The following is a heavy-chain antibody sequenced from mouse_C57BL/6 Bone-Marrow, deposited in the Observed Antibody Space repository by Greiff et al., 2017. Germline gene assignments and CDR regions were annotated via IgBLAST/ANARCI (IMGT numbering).Heavy chain of an antibody. V-gene: IGHV1-81*01. Sequence: VQLQQSGAELARPGASVQLSCKASGYTFTSYGISWVKQRTGQGLEWIGEIYPRSGNTYYNEKFKGKASLTADKSSSTAYMELRSLTSEDSAVYFCARWIITTVVAEAYWGQGTLVTVSA. CDR3: ARWIITTVVAEAY. J-gene: IGHJ3*01. CDR1: GYTFTSYG. D-gene: IGHD1-1*01. CDR2: IYPRSGNT.